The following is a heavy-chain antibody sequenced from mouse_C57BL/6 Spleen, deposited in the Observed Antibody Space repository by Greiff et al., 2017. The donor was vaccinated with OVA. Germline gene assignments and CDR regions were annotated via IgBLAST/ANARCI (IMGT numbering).Heavy chain of an antibody. CDR2: INPNNGGT. CDR3: AREAGVGAMDY. D-gene: IGHD1-1*02. V-gene: IGHV1-22*01. Sequence: DVQLQESGPELVKPGASVKLSCKASGYTFTDYNMHWVKQSHGKSLEWIGYINPNNGGTSYNQKFKGKATLTVNKSSSTAYMELSSLTSEDSAVYYCAREAGVGAMDYWGQGTSVTVSS. CDR1: GYTFTDYN. J-gene: IGHJ4*01.